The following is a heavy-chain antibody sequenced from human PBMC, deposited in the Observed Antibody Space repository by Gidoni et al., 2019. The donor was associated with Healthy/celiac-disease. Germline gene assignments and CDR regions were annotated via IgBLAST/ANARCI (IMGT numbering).Heavy chain of an antibody. CDR1: GFTFSSYS. J-gene: IGHJ4*02. CDR3: AREWVRGVIPYFDY. CDR2: ISSSSSTI. Sequence: EVQLVESGGGLVQPGGSLRLSCAASGFTFSSYSMNWVRQAPGKGLEWVSYISSSSSTIYYADSVKGRFTISRDNAKNSLYLQMNSLRDEDTAVYYCAREWVRGVIPYFDYWGQGTLVTVSS. V-gene: IGHV3-48*02. D-gene: IGHD3-10*01.